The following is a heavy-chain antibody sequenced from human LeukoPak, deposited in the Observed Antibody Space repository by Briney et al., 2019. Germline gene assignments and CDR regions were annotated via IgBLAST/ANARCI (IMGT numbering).Heavy chain of an antibody. CDR2: IHYSGTPT. Sequence: SETLSLTCAVSGASISSGRYYWGWFRQPPGKGLEWIGTIHYSGTPTFYNPSLESRVTILADTSKNQFSLKLSSVTAADTALYYCAAGGDSAKAGYWGQGILVTVSS. V-gene: IGHV4-39*01. D-gene: IGHD3-16*01. J-gene: IGHJ4*02. CDR1: GASISSGRYY. CDR3: AAGGDSAKAGY.